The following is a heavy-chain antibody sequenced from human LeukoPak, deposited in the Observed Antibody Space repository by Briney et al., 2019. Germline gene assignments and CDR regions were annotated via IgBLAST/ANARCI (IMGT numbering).Heavy chain of an antibody. V-gene: IGHV4-34*01. J-gene: IGHJ5*02. Sequence: SETLSLTCAVYGGSFSGYYWSWIRQPPGKGLEWIGEINHSGSTNYNPSLKSRVTISVDTSKNQFSLKLSSVTAADTAVYYCARGVSQSWFDPWGQGTLVTVSS. CDR3: ARGVSQSWFDP. CDR2: INHSGST. D-gene: IGHD6-19*01. CDR1: GGSFSGYY.